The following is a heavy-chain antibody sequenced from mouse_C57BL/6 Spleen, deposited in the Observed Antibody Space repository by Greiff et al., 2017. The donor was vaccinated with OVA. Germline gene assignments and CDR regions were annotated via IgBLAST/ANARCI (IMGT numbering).Heavy chain of an antibody. J-gene: IGHJ4*01. V-gene: IGHV1-53*01. Sequence: QVQLQQPGTELVKPGASVKLSCKASGYTFTSYWMHWVKQRPGQGLEWIGNINPSNGGTNYNEKFKGKATLTVDKSSSTAYMKLSSLTSEDSAVYYCARREVWYLYYYAIAYWGQGTSVTVSS. CDR3: ARREVWYLYYYAIAY. CDR2: INPSNGGT. D-gene: IGHD2-10*02. CDR1: GYTFTSYW.